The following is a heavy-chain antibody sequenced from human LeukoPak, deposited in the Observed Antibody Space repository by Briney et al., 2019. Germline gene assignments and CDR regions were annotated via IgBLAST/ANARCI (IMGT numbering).Heavy chain of an antibody. V-gene: IGHV4-61*02. J-gene: IGHJ4*02. CDR3: ARAVRDGYDYYFDY. D-gene: IGHD5-24*01. Sequence: PSQTLSLTCTVSGGSISSGSYYWSWIRQPAGKGLEWIGRIYTSGSTNYNPSLKSRVTISVDTSKNQFSLKLSSATAADTAVYYCARAVRDGYDYYFDYWGQGTLVTVSS. CDR1: GGSISSGSYY. CDR2: IYTSGST.